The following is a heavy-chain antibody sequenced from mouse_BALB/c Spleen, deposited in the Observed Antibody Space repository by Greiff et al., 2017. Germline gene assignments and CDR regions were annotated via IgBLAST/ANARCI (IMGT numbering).Heavy chain of an antibody. CDR2: ISSVGSYT. Sequence: EVMVVESGGGLVKPGGSLKLSCAASGFTFSSYTMSWVRQTPGKGLEWVATISSVGSYTYYPDSVTGRFTISRDNAKNTLYLQMSSLKSEDTAMYYCTRDHYYDDAWFAYWGQGTLVTVSA. D-gene: IGHD2-4*01. CDR3: TRDHYYDDAWFAY. CDR1: GFTFSSYT. J-gene: IGHJ3*01. V-gene: IGHV5-6-4*01.